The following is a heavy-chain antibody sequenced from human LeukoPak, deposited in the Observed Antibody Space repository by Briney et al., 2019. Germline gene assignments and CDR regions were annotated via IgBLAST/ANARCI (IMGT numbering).Heavy chain of an antibody. J-gene: IGHJ2*01. V-gene: IGHV4-4*02. CDR3: ARSGNSWYFEL. CDR1: GGSISSNNW. Sequence: TSGTLSLTCAVSGGSISSNNWWSWVRQTPGKGLEWIGEIYNSGSTNYNPSLKSRVTISVDKSKNQFSLRLSSVTAADTALYYCARSGNSWYFELWGRGTLVTVSS. CDR2: IYNSGST. D-gene: IGHD4-23*01.